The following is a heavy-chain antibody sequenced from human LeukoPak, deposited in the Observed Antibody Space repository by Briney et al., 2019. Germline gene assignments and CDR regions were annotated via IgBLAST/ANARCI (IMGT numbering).Heavy chain of an antibody. Sequence: GGSLRLSCAASGFTFSSYGMHWVRQAPGKGLEWVAFIRYDGSSKYYADSVKGRFTISRDNSKNTLYLQMNSLRAEDTAVYYCAKTHRDTAMEEYYFDYWGQGTLVTVSS. CDR3: AKTHRDTAMEEYYFDY. V-gene: IGHV3-30*02. CDR1: GFTFSSYG. J-gene: IGHJ4*02. CDR2: IRYDGSSK. D-gene: IGHD5-18*01.